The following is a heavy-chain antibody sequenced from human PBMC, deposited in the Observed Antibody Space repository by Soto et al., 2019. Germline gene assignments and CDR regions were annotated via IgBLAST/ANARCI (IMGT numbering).Heavy chain of an antibody. CDR1: GGSISSDDYY. V-gene: IGHV4-30-4*01. CDR3: ARDRSNSPDFFDY. CDR2: IYYSGST. D-gene: IGHD6-6*01. Sequence: KPSETLSLICTVSGGSISSDDYYWSWIRQPPGEGLEWIGYIYYSGSTSYNPSLKSRVTISIDTSKNQFFLRLTSVTAADTAVYYCARDRSNSPDFFDYWGQGTLVTVSS. J-gene: IGHJ4*01.